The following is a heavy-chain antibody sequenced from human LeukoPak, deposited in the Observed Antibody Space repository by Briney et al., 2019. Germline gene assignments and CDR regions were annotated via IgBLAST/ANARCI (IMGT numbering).Heavy chain of an antibody. V-gene: IGHV1-58*01. D-gene: IGHD3-9*01. CDR2: IVVGSGNT. CDR3: ATILTGYYFPDY. CDR1: GLTFTSSA. Sequence: GASVKVSCKASGLTFTSSAVQWVRQARGQRLEWIGWIVVGSGNTNYAQKFQERVTITRDMSTSTAYMELSSLRSEDTAVYYCATILTGYYFPDYWGQGTLVTVSS. J-gene: IGHJ4*02.